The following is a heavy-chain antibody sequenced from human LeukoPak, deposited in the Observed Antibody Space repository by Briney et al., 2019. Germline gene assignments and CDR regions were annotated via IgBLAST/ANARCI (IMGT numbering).Heavy chain of an antibody. CDR2: IADDGGNK. J-gene: IGHJ3*02. CDR3: ARETDSNYYDSSGGSFDI. D-gene: IGHD3-22*01. V-gene: IGHV3-30-3*01. Sequence: GGSLRLSCAASGFTFSTSAMHWVRQAPGKGLAWVAVIADDGGNKYYADSVKGRFTISRDNAKNSLYLQMNSLRAEDTAVYYCARETDSNYYDSSGGSFDIWGQGTMVTVSS. CDR1: GFTFSTSA.